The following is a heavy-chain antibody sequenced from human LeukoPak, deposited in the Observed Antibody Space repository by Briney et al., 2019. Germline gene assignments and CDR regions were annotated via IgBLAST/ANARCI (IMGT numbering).Heavy chain of an antibody. CDR1: GLTFSSYW. V-gene: IGHV3-74*01. CDR3: ARVARAEDYFDY. Sequence: PGGSLRLSCAASGLTFSSYWMHWVRQAPGKGLVWVSRINSYGSSTSYADSVKGRFTISRDNAKNTLYLQMNSLRAEDTAVYYCARVARAEDYFDYWGQGTLVTVSS. CDR2: INSYGSST. J-gene: IGHJ4*02.